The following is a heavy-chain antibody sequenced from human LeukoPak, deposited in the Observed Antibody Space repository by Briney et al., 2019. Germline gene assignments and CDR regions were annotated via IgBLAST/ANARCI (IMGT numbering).Heavy chain of an antibody. CDR3: ARAYSGYEPFDY. D-gene: IGHD5-12*01. Sequence: PSETLSLTCTVSGGSISSYYWSWIRQPPGKGLEWIGYIYYSGSTNYNPSLKSRVTISVDTSKNQFSLKLSSVTAADTAVHYCARAYSGYEPFDYWGQGTLVTVSS. CDR2: IYYSGST. V-gene: IGHV4-59*01. J-gene: IGHJ4*02. CDR1: GGSISSYY.